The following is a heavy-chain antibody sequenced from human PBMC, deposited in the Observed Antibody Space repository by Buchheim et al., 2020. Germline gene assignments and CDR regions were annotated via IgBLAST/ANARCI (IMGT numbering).Heavy chain of an antibody. V-gene: IGHV3-53*01. Sequence: EVRLVEAGGGLIQPGGSQRLSCAASGFSVSNKYMSWVRQTPGKGLAWVSVIHANGLTYYADSVKGRFTISRDTSQNILYLQMSSLRAEDTAIYYCARSDPSTDYYNGMDVWGQGT. CDR3: ARSDPSTDYYNGMDV. J-gene: IGHJ6*02. CDR1: GFSVSNKY. CDR2: IHANGLT.